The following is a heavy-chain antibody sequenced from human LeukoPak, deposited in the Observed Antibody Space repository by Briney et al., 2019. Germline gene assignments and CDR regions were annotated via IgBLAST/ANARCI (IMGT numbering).Heavy chain of an antibody. CDR2: ISWDGGTT. CDR3: AKNRGAGSHYYYHMNV. D-gene: IGHD1-26*01. CDR1: GFMFDDYT. Sequence: GGSLRLSCAASGFMFDDYTMHWVRQAPGKGLEWVSLISWDGGTTYYADSVKGRFTISRDNSKNTLYLQLNSLRVEDTAVYYCAKNRGAGSHYYYHMNVWGKGTTVTVSS. V-gene: IGHV3-43*01. J-gene: IGHJ6*03.